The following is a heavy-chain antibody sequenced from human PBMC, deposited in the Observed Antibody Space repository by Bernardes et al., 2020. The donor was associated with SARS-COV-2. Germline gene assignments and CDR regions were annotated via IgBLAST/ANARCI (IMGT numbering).Heavy chain of an antibody. Sequence: GGSLRLSCAASGFTFDDYAMHWVRQAPGKGLEWVSLISGDGGSTYYADSVKGRFTISRDNSKNSLYLQMNSLRTEDTALYYCAKDIDGGYYDFWSGYFHWRTHKGETKYYYYGMDVWGQGTTVTVSS. V-gene: IGHV3-43*02. CDR3: AKDIDGGYYDFWSGYFHWRTHKGETKYYYYGMDV. CDR1: GFTFDDYA. CDR2: ISGDGGST. J-gene: IGHJ6*02. D-gene: IGHD3-3*01.